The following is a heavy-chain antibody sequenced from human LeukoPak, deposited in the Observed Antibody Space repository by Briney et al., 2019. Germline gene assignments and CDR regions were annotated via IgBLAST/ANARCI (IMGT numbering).Heavy chain of an antibody. V-gene: IGHV3-21*01. J-gene: IGHJ4*02. CDR2: ISSSSSYI. CDR3: ARRAGGGIAAAFEGY. D-gene: IGHD6-13*01. Sequence: PGGSLRLSCAASGFTFSSYSMNWVRQAPGKGLEWVSSISSSSSYIYYADSVKGRFTISRDNAKNSLYLQMNSLRAEDTAVYYCARRAGGGIAAAFEGYWGQGTLVTVSS. CDR1: GFTFSSYS.